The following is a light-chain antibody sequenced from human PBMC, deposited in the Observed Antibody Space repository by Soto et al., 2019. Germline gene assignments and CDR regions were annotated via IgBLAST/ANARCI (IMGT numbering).Light chain of an antibody. J-gene: IGKJ5*01. Sequence: EIVMTQSPDTLSVSPVEIATLSCRASQSVGNNYLAWYQQKPGQAPRLLIYEASNRATGIPARFSGGGSGTDFTLTIRRLEPEDFAVYYCQQRYNWPSINFGQGTRLEIK. V-gene: IGKV3D-20*02. CDR2: EAS. CDR3: QQRYNWPSIN. CDR1: QSVGNNY.